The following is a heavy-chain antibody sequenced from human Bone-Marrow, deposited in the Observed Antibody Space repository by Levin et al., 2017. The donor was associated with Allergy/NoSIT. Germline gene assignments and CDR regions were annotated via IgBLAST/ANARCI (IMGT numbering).Heavy chain of an antibody. J-gene: IGHJ5*02. V-gene: IGHV1-2*06. CDR3: ARGGLIIVPIKWS. D-gene: IGHD2-21*01. CDR2: INPNSGGT. Sequence: GESLKISCEASGYTFTDHYIHWVRQAPGQGLEWLGRINPNSGGTNLAQRFQGRVTMTRDTSISTVYMEIHGLTSDDTAVYYCARGGLIIVPIKWSWGQGTLVTVSS. CDR1: GYTFTDHY.